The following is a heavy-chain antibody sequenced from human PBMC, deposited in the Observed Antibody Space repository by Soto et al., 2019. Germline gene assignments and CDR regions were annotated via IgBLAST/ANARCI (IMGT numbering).Heavy chain of an antibody. CDR2: INHSGST. Sequence: QVQLQQWGAGLLKPSETLSLTCAVYGGSFSGYYWSWIRQPPGKGLEWIGEINHSGSTNYNPSLKSRVTISVDTSKNQFSLKLSSVTAADTAVYYCTRDGPQGVQWTGRFIDYWGQGTLVTVSS. D-gene: IGHD3-10*01. J-gene: IGHJ4*02. CDR1: GGSFSGYY. CDR3: TRDGPQGVQWTGRFIDY. V-gene: IGHV4-34*01.